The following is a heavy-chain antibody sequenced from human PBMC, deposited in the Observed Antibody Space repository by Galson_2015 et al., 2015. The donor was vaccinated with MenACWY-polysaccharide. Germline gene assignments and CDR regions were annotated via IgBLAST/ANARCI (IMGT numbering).Heavy chain of an antibody. CDR1: GASIGVYY. V-gene: IGHV4-59*01. D-gene: IGHD2-2*01. Sequence: EAMSLTWAVGGASIGVYYWGWLRPLGGGVLGWVGYIHPSGKSNYNPSLKSRVSVSVDTSKKQFSLRVSSVTAADTAVYYCVAELYQLPYGWFDPWGQGTQVTVSS. CDR3: VAELYQLPYGWFDP. J-gene: IGHJ5*02. CDR2: IHPSGKS.